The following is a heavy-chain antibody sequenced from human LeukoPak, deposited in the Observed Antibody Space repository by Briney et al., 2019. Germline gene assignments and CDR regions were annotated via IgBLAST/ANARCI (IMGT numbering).Heavy chain of an antibody. Sequence: PGGSLRLSCAASGFTFSSYAMSWVRQAPGKGLEWVSAISGSGGSTYYADSVKGRFTISRDNSKNTLYLQMNSLRAEDTAVYYCARQDCSGGSCHDAFDIWGQGTMVTVSS. CDR1: GFTFSSYA. V-gene: IGHV3-23*01. CDR2: ISGSGGST. D-gene: IGHD2-15*01. CDR3: ARQDCSGGSCHDAFDI. J-gene: IGHJ3*02.